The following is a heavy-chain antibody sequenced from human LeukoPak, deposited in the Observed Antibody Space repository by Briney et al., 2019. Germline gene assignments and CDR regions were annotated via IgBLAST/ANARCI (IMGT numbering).Heavy chain of an antibody. J-gene: IGHJ1*01. D-gene: IGHD4-17*01. CDR2: IYSGGST. CDR3: ARAHDYGGNSEYFQH. Sequence: GGSLRLSCAASGFTASSNYMSWVRQAPGKGLEWVSVIYSGGSTYYADSVKGRFTISRHNSKNTLYLQMNSLRAEDTAVYYCARAHDYGGNSEYFQHWGQGTLVTVSS. V-gene: IGHV3-53*04. CDR1: GFTASSNY.